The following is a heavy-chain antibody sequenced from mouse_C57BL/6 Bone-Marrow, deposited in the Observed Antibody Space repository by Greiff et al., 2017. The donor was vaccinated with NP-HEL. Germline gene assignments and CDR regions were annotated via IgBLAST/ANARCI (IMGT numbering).Heavy chain of an antibody. D-gene: IGHD1-1*01. V-gene: IGHV1-55*01. CDR3: AREITTVVD. Sequence: VQLQQPGAELVKPGASVKLSCKASGYTFTSYWMHWVKQRPGQGLEWIGDIYPGSGSTNYNEKFKSKATLTVDTSSSTAYMQLSSLTSEDSAVYYCAREITTVVDWGQGTTLTVSS. CDR1: GYTFTSYW. J-gene: IGHJ2*01. CDR2: IYPGSGST.